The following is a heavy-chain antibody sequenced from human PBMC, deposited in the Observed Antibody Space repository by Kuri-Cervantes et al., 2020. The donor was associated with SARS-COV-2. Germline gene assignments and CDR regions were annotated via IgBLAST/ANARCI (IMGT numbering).Heavy chain of an antibody. CDR2: INHSGST. J-gene: IGHJ4*02. CDR3: ARLQRVVVPAASFDY. Sequence: SESLSLTCTVSGGSISSSSYYWGWIRQPPGKGLEWIGEINHSGSTNYNPSLKSRVTISVDTSKNQFSLKLSSVTAADTAVYYCARLQRVVVPAASFDYWGQGTLVTVSS. D-gene: IGHD2-2*01. V-gene: IGHV4-39*07. CDR1: GGSISSSSYY.